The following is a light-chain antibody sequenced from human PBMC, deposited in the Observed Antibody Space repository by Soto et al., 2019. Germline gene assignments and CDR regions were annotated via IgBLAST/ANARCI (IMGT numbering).Light chain of an antibody. CDR1: QTIGTN. Sequence: EIVMTQSPATLSVSPGERATLSCRASQTIGTNLGWYQQRPGQPPRLLIDGASARAPGIPARFSGSGSGTEFTLAISSLQSEDFAVYYCQQYNNWPPMYTFGQGTKLEIK. V-gene: IGKV3-15*01. CDR2: GAS. CDR3: QQYNNWPPMYT. J-gene: IGKJ2*01.